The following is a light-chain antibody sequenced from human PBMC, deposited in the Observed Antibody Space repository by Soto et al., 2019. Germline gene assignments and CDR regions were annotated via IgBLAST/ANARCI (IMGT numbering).Light chain of an antibody. Sequence: QAVVTQPPSASGTPGQRVTISCSGSNSNIGSNTVNWYQQLPGTAPKLLIYSNTQRPSGVPDRLSGSKSGTSASLAISGLQSEDEADYYCAAWDDSLNGPVFGGGTKLTVL. CDR2: SNT. J-gene: IGLJ2*01. CDR3: AAWDDSLNGPV. V-gene: IGLV1-44*01. CDR1: NSNIGSNT.